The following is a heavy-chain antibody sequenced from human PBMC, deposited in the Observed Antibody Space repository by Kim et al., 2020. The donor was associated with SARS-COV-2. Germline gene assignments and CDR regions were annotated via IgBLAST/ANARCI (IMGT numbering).Heavy chain of an antibody. Sequence: NYAQKFKGRVTITEDKSTSTAYMELSSLRSEDTAVYYCARSTALWGAFDYWGQGTLVTVSS. D-gene: IGHD1-1*01. CDR3: ARSTALWGAFDY. V-gene: IGHV1-69*02. J-gene: IGHJ4*02.